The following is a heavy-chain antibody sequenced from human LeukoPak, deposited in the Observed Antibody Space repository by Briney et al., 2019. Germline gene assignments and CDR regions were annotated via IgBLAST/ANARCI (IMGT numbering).Heavy chain of an antibody. CDR2: ITTNTGNP. CDR3: ASNSGFTDY. V-gene: IGHV7-4-1*02. Sequence: ASVKVSCKTSGYTFTNYAMNWVRQAPGQGLEWMGWITTNTGNPTYAQGFTGRFVFSLDTSVSTAYLQISSLKAEDTALYYCASNSGFTDYWGQETLVTVSS. CDR1: GYTFTNYA. J-gene: IGHJ4*02. D-gene: IGHD6-19*01.